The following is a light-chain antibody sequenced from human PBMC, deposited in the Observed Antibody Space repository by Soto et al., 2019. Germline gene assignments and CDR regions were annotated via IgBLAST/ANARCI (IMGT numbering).Light chain of an antibody. V-gene: IGKV3-20*01. Sequence: IVMTHSPATLSVSPGERATLSCRASQSVRSSYLSWYQQTPGQTPRLLIYAASSRATGIPDRFSGSGSGTDFSLTISRLEAEDFAVYYCQQYGSSPRAFGQGTKVDIK. CDR2: AAS. CDR1: QSVRSSY. J-gene: IGKJ1*01. CDR3: QQYGSSPRA.